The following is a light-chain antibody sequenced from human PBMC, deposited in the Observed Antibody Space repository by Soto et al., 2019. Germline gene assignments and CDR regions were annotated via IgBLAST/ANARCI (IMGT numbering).Light chain of an antibody. Sequence: QSALTQPPFASGSPGQSVTISCTGASSDIGSYNFVSWYQQHPDKAPKLLIYDVTQRPSGVPDRFSGSKSGNTASLTVSGLLAEDEADYYCTSYAGSTIPVVFGGGTKVTVL. V-gene: IGLV2-8*01. CDR3: TSYAGSTIPVV. CDR1: SSDIGSYNF. CDR2: DVT. J-gene: IGLJ2*01.